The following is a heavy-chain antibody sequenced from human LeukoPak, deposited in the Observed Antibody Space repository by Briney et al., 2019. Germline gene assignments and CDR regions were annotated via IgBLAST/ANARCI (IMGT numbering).Heavy chain of an antibody. CDR1: GYTFTSYG. V-gene: IGHV1-18*01. CDR3: ARVSGAYCGGDCSSGDY. CDR2: ISAYNGNT. Sequence: ASVKVSCKASGYTFTSYGISWVRQAPGQGLEWMGWISAYNGNTNYAQKLQGRVTMTTDTSTSTAYMALRSLRSDDTAVYYCARVSGAYCGGDCSSGDYWGQGTLVTVSS. J-gene: IGHJ4*02. D-gene: IGHD2-21*01.